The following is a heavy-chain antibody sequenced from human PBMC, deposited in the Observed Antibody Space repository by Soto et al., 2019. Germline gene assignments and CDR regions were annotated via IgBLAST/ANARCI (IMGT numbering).Heavy chain of an antibody. D-gene: IGHD6-13*01. Sequence: FQGRVTITRDTSASIVYMELSSLRSEDTAVYYCARGSSWSYFDYWGQGTLVPVSS. V-gene: IGHV1-3*01. CDR3: ARGSSWSYFDY. J-gene: IGHJ4*02.